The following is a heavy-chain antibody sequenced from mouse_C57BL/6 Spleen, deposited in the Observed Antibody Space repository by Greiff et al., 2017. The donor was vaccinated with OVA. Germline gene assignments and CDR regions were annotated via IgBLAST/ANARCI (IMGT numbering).Heavy chain of an antibody. CDR3: ARWIITRGYFEV. D-gene: IGHD1-1*01. CDR2: ISSGSSTI. J-gene: IGHJ1*03. Sequence: EVNLVESGGGLVKPGGSLKLSCAASGFTFSDYGMHWVRQAPEKGLEWVAYISSGSSTIYYAGTVKGRFTISRDNAKNTLFLQMTSLRSEDTAMYYWARWIITRGYFEVWGTGTTVTVSS. CDR1: GFTFSDYG. V-gene: IGHV5-17*01.